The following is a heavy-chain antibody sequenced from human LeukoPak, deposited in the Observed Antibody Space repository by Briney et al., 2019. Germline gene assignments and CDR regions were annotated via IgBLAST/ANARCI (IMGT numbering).Heavy chain of an antibody. CDR3: AAIGAVAPLFDY. CDR2: ISGSGGST. D-gene: IGHD6-19*01. Sequence: PGGSLRLSCAASGFTFSSYAMSWVRQAPGKGLEWVSAISGSGGSTYCADSVKGRFTISRDNSKNTLYLQMNSLRAEDTAVYYCAAIGAVAPLFDYWGQGTLVTVSS. V-gene: IGHV3-23*01. CDR1: GFTFSSYA. J-gene: IGHJ4*02.